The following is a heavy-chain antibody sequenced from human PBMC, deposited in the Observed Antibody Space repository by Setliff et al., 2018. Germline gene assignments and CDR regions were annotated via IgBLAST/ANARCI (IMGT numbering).Heavy chain of an antibody. CDR2: ISPNNGDT. CDR3: ARSPPNRGVGQGHHMDV. CDR1: GYTFTSFG. D-gene: IGHD1-26*01. Sequence: ASVKVSCKASGYTFTSFGISWVRRAPGQGLEWIGWISPNNGDTKYAQKLQDRVTMTIDTSTSTAYVEVRSLRSDDTALYYCARSPPNRGVGQGHHMDVWGKGTSVTVSS. J-gene: IGHJ6*03. V-gene: IGHV1-18*01.